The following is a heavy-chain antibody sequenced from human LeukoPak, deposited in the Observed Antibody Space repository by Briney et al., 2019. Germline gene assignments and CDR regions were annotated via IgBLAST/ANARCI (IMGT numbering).Heavy chain of an antibody. CDR2: VNPNSGHT. V-gene: IGHV1-8*01. CDR3: ARGAPGSYCSGGSCPYFDY. CDR1: GYTFTSYD. D-gene: IGHD2-15*01. Sequence: ASVKVSCKASGYTFTSYDINWVRQATGQGLEWMGWVNPNSGHTGYAQKFQGRVTMTRNTSISTAYMELSSLRSEDTAVYYCARGAPGSYCSGGSCPYFDYWGRGTLVSVSS. J-gene: IGHJ4*02.